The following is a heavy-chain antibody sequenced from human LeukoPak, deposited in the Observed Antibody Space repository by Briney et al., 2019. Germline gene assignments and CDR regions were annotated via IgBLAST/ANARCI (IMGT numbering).Heavy chain of an antibody. V-gene: IGHV3-7*01. Sequence: GGSLRLSCAASGFAFRSYGMSWVRQAPGKGLEWVANIKQDGSEKYYVDSVKGRFTISRDNAKNSLYLQMNSLRAEDTAVYYCARAEKVPAAMSFYYYYYMDVWGKGTTVTVSS. CDR1: GFAFRSYG. J-gene: IGHJ6*03. CDR3: ARAEKVPAAMSFYYYYYMDV. D-gene: IGHD2-2*01. CDR2: IKQDGSEK.